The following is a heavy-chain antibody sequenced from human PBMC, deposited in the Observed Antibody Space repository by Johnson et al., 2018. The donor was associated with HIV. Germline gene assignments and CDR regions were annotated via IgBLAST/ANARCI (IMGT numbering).Heavy chain of an antibody. CDR3: AKDRPLYVLHLFGAFDI. V-gene: IGHV3-64*01. Sequence: VQLVESGGGLVKPGGSLRLSCAASGFTFSSYAMHWVRQAPGKGLEYVSAISSDGGSTYYANSVKGRFTISRDKSKNTLYLQMNSLRAEDTAVYYCAKDRPLYVLHLFGAFDIWGQGTMVTVSA. CDR2: ISSDGGST. J-gene: IGHJ3*02. D-gene: IGHD2-15*01. CDR1: GFTFSSYA.